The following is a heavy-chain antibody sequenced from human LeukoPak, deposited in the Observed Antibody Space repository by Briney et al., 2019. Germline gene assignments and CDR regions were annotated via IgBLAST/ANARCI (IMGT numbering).Heavy chain of an antibody. CDR1: GGSISSYY. J-gene: IGHJ6*02. V-gene: IGHV4-59*01. CDR2: ISYRGVT. D-gene: IGHD1-1*01. Sequence: SETLSLTCTVSGGSISSYYWSWIRQPPGKGLEWVGYISYRGVTNYNPSLKGRVTISLDTSKNQFSLTLKSVTAADTAVYYCARTTGMDVWGQGTTVTVSS. CDR3: ARTTGMDV.